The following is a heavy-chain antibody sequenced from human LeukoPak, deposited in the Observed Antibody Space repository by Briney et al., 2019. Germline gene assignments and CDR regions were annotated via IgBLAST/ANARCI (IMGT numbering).Heavy chain of an antibody. CDR1: GFTFSSYA. V-gene: IGHV3-30-3*01. CDR2: ISYDGSNK. J-gene: IGHJ6*02. CDR3: ARDRFPSRDIVVVPAASPLDV. D-gene: IGHD2-2*01. Sequence: GGSLRLSCAASGFTFSSYAMHWVRQAPGKGLEWVAVISYDGSNKYYADSVKGRFTISRDNAKNSLYLQMNSLRAEDTAVYYCARDRFPSRDIVVVPAASPLDVWGQGTTVTVSS.